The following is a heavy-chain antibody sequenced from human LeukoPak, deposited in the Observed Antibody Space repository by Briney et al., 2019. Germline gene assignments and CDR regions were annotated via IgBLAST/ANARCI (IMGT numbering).Heavy chain of an antibody. CDR1: GFTFDRFT. CDR2: INRRGHT. J-gene: IGHJ4*02. Sequence: GGSLRLSCAASGFTFDRFTIHWVRQTPGKGLEWVSLINRRGHTFYADSVKGRFTISRDNSRNSVFLQINSLRPEDTALYHCAKEVDCPSDCLFFHSWGQGTLVTVSS. CDR3: AKEVDCPSDCLFFHS. D-gene: IGHD2-21*02. V-gene: IGHV3-43*01.